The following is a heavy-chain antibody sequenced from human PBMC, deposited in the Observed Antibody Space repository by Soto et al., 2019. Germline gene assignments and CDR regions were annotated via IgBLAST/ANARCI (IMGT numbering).Heavy chain of an antibody. D-gene: IGHD1-26*01. V-gene: IGHV1-18*01. Sequence: GASVKVSCKASGYTFTSYGISWVRQAPGQGLEWMGWISAYNGNTNYAQKLQGRVTMTTDTSTSTAYMELRSLRSDDTAVYYCARVGRDTWDYYYYYYMDVWGKGTTVTVSS. CDR1: GYTFTSYG. CDR3: ARVGRDTWDYYYYYYMDV. CDR2: ISAYNGNT. J-gene: IGHJ6*03.